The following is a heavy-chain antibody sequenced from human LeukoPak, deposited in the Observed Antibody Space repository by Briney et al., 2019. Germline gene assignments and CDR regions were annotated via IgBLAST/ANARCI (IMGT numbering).Heavy chain of an antibody. J-gene: IGHJ6*03. CDR2: IKQDGSEK. Sequence: GGSLRLSCAASGFTFDDYAMHWVRQAPGKGLEWVANIKQDGSEKYYVDSVKGRFTISRDNAKNSLYLQMNSLRAEDTAVYYCAREGCSGSRCYSSTPSWYFYYMDVWGEGTTVTVSS. CDR3: AREGCSGSRCYSSTPSWYFYYMDV. D-gene: IGHD2-15*01. V-gene: IGHV3-7*01. CDR1: GFTFDDYA.